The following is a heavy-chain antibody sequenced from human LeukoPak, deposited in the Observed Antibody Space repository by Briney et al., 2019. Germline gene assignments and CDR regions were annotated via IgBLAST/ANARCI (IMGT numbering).Heavy chain of an antibody. J-gene: IGHJ5*02. CDR2: IYPGDSDT. CDR1: GYSFTSYW. CDR3: ARGFCSGGSCNWFDP. D-gene: IGHD2-15*01. V-gene: IGHV5-51*01. Sequence: GESLKISCKGSGYSFTSYWIGWVRQMPGKGLEWMGIIYPGDSDTRYSPSFQGQVTISADKSISTAYLQWSSLKASDTAMYYCARGFCSGGSCNWFDPWGQGTLVTVSS.